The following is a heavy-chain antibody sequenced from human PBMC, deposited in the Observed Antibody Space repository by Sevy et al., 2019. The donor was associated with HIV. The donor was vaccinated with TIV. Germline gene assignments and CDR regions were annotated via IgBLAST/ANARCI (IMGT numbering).Heavy chain of an antibody. D-gene: IGHD3-10*01. CDR2: ISYDEAHK. V-gene: IGHV3-30*18. Sequence: GGSLRLSCVTSGFTFRTSGMHWVRQSPGKGLEWVAVISYDEAHKNYADSVKGRFSISKDNSKNTLYLQMSSLRTEDTAVYYCAKDYSAGITMVRGAYRARAEYFDYWGQGTQVTVSS. J-gene: IGHJ4*02. CDR1: GFTFRTSG. CDR3: AKDYSAGITMVRGAYRARAEYFDY.